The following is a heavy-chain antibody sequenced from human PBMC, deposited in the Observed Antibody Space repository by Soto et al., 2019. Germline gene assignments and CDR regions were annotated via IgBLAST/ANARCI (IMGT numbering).Heavy chain of an antibody. D-gene: IGHD1-26*01. CDR3: ARRGSGSYYDY. J-gene: IGHJ4*02. CDR1: GFTFSSYA. V-gene: IGHV3-23*01. Sequence: EVQLLESGGGLVQPGGSLRLSCAASGFTFSSYAMRWVRQAPVKGLEWVSAISGSGGSTYYADSVKGRFTISRDNSKKTLYLEMNSMRAENTAVYYWARRGSGSYYDYWCEGTRVTGCS. CDR2: ISGSGGST.